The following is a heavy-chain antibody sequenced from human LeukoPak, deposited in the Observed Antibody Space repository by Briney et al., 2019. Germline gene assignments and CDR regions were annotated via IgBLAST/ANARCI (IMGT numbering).Heavy chain of an antibody. V-gene: IGHV3-48*02. CDR2: ICGSSTTI. CDR1: GFTFSSYN. Sequence: PGGSLRLSCAVSGFTFSSYNMNWGRHAQGKGEGWESNICGSSTTICYADSVKGRFTISRDNAKNSLYLQMTSLRDEDTAVYYCARAVNTPTYGYQYWGQGTLVTVSS. J-gene: IGHJ4*02. CDR3: ARAVNTPTYGYQY. D-gene: IGHD5-18*01.